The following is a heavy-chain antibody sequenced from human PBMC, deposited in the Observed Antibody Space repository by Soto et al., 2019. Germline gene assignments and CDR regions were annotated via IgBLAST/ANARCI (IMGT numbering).Heavy chain of an antibody. CDR2: MNPNSGNT. V-gene: IGHV1-8*01. Sequence: ASVKVSCKASGYTFTSYDINWVRQATGQGLEWMGWMNPNSGNTGYAQKFQGRVTMTRNTSISTAYMELGSLRSEDTAVYYCARGLVSDTGLDDFWSGYPSYYYYMDVWGKGTTVTVSS. CDR1: GYTFTSYD. J-gene: IGHJ6*03. CDR3: ARGLVSDTGLDDFWSGYPSYYYYMDV. D-gene: IGHD3-3*01.